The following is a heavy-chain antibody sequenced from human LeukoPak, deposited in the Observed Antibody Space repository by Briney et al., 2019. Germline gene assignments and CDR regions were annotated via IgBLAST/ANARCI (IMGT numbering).Heavy chain of an antibody. CDR3: ARGGSRHPSPEDY. Sequence: GGSLRPSCAASGFTFSSFWMSWVRQAPGKGLAWVANIKQDGSEKYFVDSVKGRFTISRDNAKNSLYLQTSSLRAEDTAVYYCARGGSRHPSPEDYWGRGTLVTVSS. V-gene: IGHV3-7*03. D-gene: IGHD1-1*01. CDR2: IKQDGSEK. CDR1: GFTFSSFW. J-gene: IGHJ4*02.